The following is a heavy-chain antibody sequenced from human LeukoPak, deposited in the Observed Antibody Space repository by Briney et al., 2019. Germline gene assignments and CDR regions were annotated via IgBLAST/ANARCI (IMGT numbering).Heavy chain of an antibody. CDR1: GYTFDNYD. CDR2: MNPSTGDT. Sequence: ASVKVSCKTSGYTFDNYDINWVRQAIGQGLEWMGWMNPSTGDTGYAQKFQGRVTMTRNTSVDTAFMELSGLGSEDTAVYYCTRGSLSGSSRDYWGQGTLVTVSS. J-gene: IGHJ4*02. V-gene: IGHV1-8*01. CDR3: TRGSLSGSSRDY. D-gene: IGHD1-26*01.